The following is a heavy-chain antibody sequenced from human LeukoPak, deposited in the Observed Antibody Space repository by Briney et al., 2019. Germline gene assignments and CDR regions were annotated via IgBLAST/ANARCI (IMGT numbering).Heavy chain of an antibody. CDR1: GGSISSYY. D-gene: IGHD3-9*01. J-gene: IGHJ5*02. CDR3: ARALRYFDWAYPTNWFDP. CDR2: IYYSGST. V-gene: IGHV4-59*01. Sequence: KSSETLSLTCTVSGGSISSYYWSWIRQPPGKGLEWIGYIYYSGSTNYNPSLKSRVTIPVDTSKNQFSLKLSSVTAADTAVYYCARALRYFDWAYPTNWFDPWGQGTLVTVSS.